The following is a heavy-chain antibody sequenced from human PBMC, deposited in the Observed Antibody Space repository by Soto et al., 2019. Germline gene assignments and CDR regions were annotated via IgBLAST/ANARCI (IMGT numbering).Heavy chain of an antibody. D-gene: IGHD6-19*01. J-gene: IGHJ4*01. CDR1: GGSVSSGSYY. Sequence: QVQLQESGPGLVKPSETLSLTCTVSGGSVSSGSYYWSWIRQPPGKGLEWIGYIYYSGSTNYNPSLKSRVTIPVDTSKNQFYLKPNSVTAGATAVYYGASYSTGLYDVSDWGQGTLVAVSS. CDR2: IYYSGST. CDR3: ASYSTGLYDVSD. V-gene: IGHV4-61*01.